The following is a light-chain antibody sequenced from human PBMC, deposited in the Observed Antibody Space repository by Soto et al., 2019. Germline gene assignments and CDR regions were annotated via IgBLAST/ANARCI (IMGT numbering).Light chain of an antibody. Sequence: QSVLTQPASVSGSPGQSITISCTGTSSDVGNYNLVSWYQQHPGKAPKLMIYEVSKRPSGVSNRFSASKSGNTASLTISGLQAEDEADYYCCSYAGSSTYVVFGGGTQLTVL. J-gene: IGLJ2*01. CDR1: SSDVGNYNL. V-gene: IGLV2-23*02. CDR3: CSYAGSSTYVV. CDR2: EVS.